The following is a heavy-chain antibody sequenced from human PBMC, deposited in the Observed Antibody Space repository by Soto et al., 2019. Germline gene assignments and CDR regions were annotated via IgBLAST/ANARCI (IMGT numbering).Heavy chain of an antibody. V-gene: IGHV1-69*06. Sequence: SVKVSCKASGGTFSSYALSWVRQAPGQGLEWIGGIIPIFGTAKCAEKLHGRVTITADKSTLKAYMELSWLTPEDTAVYXCASGGDSEDTAKLGYGMEVLAQGTTLNGSS. CDR1: GGTFSSYA. J-gene: IGHJ6*02. CDR3: ASGGDSEDTAKLGYGMEV. D-gene: IGHD5-18*01. CDR2: IIPIFGTA.